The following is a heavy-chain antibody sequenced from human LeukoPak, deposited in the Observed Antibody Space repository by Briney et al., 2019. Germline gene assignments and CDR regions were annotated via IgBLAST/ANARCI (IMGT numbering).Heavy chain of an antibody. D-gene: IGHD3-10*01. J-gene: IGHJ5*01. V-gene: IGHV4-59*13. CDR1: GGSITNNH. CDR3: ARPQWQDTMGPWFDP. Sequence: KASETLSLTCTVFGGSITNNHWSWIRQPPGKGLEWIAYTHYTGNTNYNPSLKSRVSISVDMSKNQFSLKLSSVTAADTAVYYCARPQWQDTMGPWFDPRGQGTLVTVST. CDR2: THYTGNT.